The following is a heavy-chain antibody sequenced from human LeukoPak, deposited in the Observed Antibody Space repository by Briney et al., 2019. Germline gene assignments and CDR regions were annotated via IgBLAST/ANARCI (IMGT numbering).Heavy chain of an antibody. CDR3: ARGSAAAGTYYPDY. D-gene: IGHD6-13*01. CDR2: INTKTGNP. Sequence: GASVKVSCKASGYTFTNYGINWVRQAPGQGLEWMGWINTKTGNPTYAQGFTGRFVFSLDTSVSTAYLQISSLKAEDTVVYYCARGSAAAGTYYPDYWGQGTLVTVSS. V-gene: IGHV7-4-1*02. J-gene: IGHJ4*02. CDR1: GYTFTNYG.